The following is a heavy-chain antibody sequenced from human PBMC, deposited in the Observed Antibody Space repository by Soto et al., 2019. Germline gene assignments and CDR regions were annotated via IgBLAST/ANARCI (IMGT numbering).Heavy chain of an antibody. CDR3: ARGASVLIPAAQPSRFDS. D-gene: IGHD2-2*01. J-gene: IGHJ4*02. Sequence: ASVKVSCKGFGYSFMKYGINWVRQAPGQGLEWVGWISPYSGYTHSAQKFHGRLTLTTDTAASTAYMELRILRSADTALYYCARGASVLIPAAQPSRFDSWGQGTLVTVST. CDR2: ISPYSGYT. V-gene: IGHV1-18*01. CDR1: GYSFMKYG.